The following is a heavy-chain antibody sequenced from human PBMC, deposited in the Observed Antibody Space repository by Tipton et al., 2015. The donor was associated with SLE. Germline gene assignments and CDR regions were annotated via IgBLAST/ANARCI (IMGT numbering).Heavy chain of an antibody. CDR3: ATEGGNWFDP. V-gene: IGHV4-61*08. D-gene: IGHD2-15*01. J-gene: IGHJ5*02. Sequence: TLSLTCTVSGGSISSGGYYWSWIRQSPGKGLEWIGEINHSGSTNYNPSLKARVTLSADTSKNQVSLRLTSVTAADTAVYYCATEGGNWFDPWGQGILVTVSS. CDR2: INHSGST. CDR1: GGSISSGGYY.